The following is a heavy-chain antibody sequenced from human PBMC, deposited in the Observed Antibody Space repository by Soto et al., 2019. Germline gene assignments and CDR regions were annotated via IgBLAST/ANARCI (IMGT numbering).Heavy chain of an antibody. V-gene: IGHV3-23*01. Sequence: EAQLLESGGGLVQPRGSLRLSCAASGFPFNNYAMSWVRQAPGKGLEWVSAIRGSDESTYYAQSVKGRFNISRDNSKNTLNLQMNSLRAEDTAVYYCEKSRSVEDGCDLWGQGTMVTVSS. J-gene: IGHJ3*01. CDR2: IRGSDEST. CDR3: EKSRSVEDGCDL. CDR1: GFPFNNYA.